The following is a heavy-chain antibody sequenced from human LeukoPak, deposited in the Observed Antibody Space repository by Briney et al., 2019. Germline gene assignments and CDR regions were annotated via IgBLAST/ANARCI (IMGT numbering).Heavy chain of an antibody. Sequence: ASVNVSCKASGGTFSSYAISWVRQAPGQGLEWMGGIIPIFGTANYAQKFQGRVTITADESTSTAYMELSSLGSEDTAVYYCARGTYYDFWSGYPQPQFFDYWGQGTLVTVSS. D-gene: IGHD3-3*01. CDR1: GGTFSSYA. CDR3: ARGTYYDFWSGYPQPQFFDY. CDR2: IIPIFGTA. J-gene: IGHJ4*02. V-gene: IGHV1-69*13.